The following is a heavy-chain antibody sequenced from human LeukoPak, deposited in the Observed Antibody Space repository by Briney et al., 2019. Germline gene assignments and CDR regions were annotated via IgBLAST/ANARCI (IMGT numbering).Heavy chain of an antibody. V-gene: IGHV3-48*04. Sequence: GGSLRLSCAASGFTFSSYSMNWVRQAPGKGLEWVSYISSSGSTIYYADSVKGRFTISRDNAKNSLYLQMNSLRAEDTAVYYCARDKPPLYSSSWYYGMDVWGQGTTVTVSS. J-gene: IGHJ6*02. D-gene: IGHD6-13*01. CDR2: ISSSGSTI. CDR3: ARDKPPLYSSSWYYGMDV. CDR1: GFTFSSYS.